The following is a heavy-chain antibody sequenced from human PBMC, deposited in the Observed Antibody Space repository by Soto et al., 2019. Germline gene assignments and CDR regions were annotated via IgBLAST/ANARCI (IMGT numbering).Heavy chain of an antibody. D-gene: IGHD3-22*01. CDR3: ARNYYDSSDRDYLDY. CDR2: INPITGGT. J-gene: IGHJ4*02. CDR1: VYSFAGYY. Sequence: GXSVKVSCKASVYSFAGYYIHWVRQAPGQGLEWMGWINPITGGTNYAPKFQGRVTMTRDTSITTAYMELSRLRSDDTAVYYCARNYYDSSDRDYLDYWGQGTPVTVSS. V-gene: IGHV1-2*02.